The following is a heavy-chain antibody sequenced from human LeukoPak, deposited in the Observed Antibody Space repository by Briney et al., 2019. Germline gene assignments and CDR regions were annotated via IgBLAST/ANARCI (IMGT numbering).Heavy chain of an antibody. V-gene: IGHV4-39*01. J-gene: IGHJ5*02. Sequence: SETLSLTCTVSGGSISSSSYYWGWIRQPPGKGLEWIGSIYYSGSTYYNPSLKSRVTISVDTSKNQFSLKLSSVTAADTAVYHCARVVPAAINWFDPWGQGTLVTVSS. CDR3: ARVVPAAINWFDP. CDR2: IYYSGST. CDR1: GGSISSSSYY. D-gene: IGHD2-2*01.